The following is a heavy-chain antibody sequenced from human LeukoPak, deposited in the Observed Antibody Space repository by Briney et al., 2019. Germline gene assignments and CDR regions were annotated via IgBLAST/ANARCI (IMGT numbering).Heavy chain of an antibody. CDR3: ARGFRDTAMFLDY. V-gene: IGHV3-48*03. J-gene: IGHJ4*02. Sequence: PGGSLRLSGAASGISFSSYEMNWVRQAPGKGLEWISCISSSGTTMYYADSVKGRFTISRDNAKNSLYLQMNSLRAEDTAVYYCARGFRDTAMFLDYWGQGTLVTVSS. CDR2: ISSSGTTM. CDR1: GISFSSYE. D-gene: IGHD5-18*01.